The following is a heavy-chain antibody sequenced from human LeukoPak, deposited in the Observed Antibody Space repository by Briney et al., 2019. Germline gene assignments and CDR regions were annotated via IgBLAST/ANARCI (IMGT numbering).Heavy chain of an antibody. CDR2: IYPGDSDT. D-gene: IGHD1-26*01. V-gene: IGHV5-51*01. CDR3: ARTTNADAFDI. CDR1: GYIFTHYW. J-gene: IGHJ3*02. Sequence: GESLKISCQVSGYIFTHYWIGWVRQMPGKGLEWMGIIYPGDSDTRYSPSFQGQVTISADKSITTAYLQWSSLKASDTAMYYCARTTNADAFDIWGQGTMVTVSS.